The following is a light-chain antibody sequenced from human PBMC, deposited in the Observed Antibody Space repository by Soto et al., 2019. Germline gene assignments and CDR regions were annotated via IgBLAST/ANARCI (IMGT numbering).Light chain of an antibody. CDR3: QQYTNWPPNT. CDR2: GAS. Sequence: EIVMTQSPATLSVSPGEGATLSCRASQNVINNVAWYQQKPGQPPRLLIYGASSRATGIPDRFSGSGSGTEFTLSISSLQSEDFAVYYCQQYTNWPPNTFGQGTKVDNK. V-gene: IGKV3-15*01. J-gene: IGKJ2*01. CDR1: QNVINN.